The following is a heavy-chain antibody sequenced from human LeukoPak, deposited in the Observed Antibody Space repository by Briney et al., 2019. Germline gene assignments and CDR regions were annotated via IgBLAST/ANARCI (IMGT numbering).Heavy chain of an antibody. CDR3: ARFLLAAAGPDFDY. CDR1: GGSISSSSYY. CDR2: INHSGST. Sequence: PSETLSLTCTVSGGSISSSSYYWSWIRQPPGKGLEWIGEINHSGSTNYNPSLKSRVTISVDTSKNQFSLKLSSVTAADTAVYYCARFLLAAAGPDFDYWGQGTLVTVSS. J-gene: IGHJ4*02. D-gene: IGHD6-13*01. V-gene: IGHV4-39*07.